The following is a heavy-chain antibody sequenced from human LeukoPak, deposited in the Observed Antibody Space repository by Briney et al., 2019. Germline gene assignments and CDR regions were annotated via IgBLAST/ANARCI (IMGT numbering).Heavy chain of an antibody. CDR2: ISYDGSKK. CDR3: AKDWTFYDSSGYYFDY. V-gene: IGHV3-30*02. D-gene: IGHD3-22*01. J-gene: IGHJ4*02. Sequence: LPGGSLRLSCAASGFIFSISDMHWVRQAPGKGLQWVAFISYDGSKKHCADSVQGRCTISRDNSKNTLYLQMNSLRAEDTAVYYCAKDWTFYDSSGYYFDYWGQGTLVTVSS. CDR1: GFIFSISD.